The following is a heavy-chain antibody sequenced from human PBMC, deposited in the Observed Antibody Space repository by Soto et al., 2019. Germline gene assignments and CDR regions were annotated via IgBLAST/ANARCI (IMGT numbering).Heavy chain of an antibody. CDR1: GGSISNYY. Sequence: SETLSLTCTVSGGSISNYYWSWIRQPPGKGLEWIGYIYYSGSTNYNPSLKSRVTISVDTSKNQFSLKLSSVTAADTAVYYCARHINFRGRIAARPSYFDYWGQGTLVTVSS. D-gene: IGHD6-6*01. V-gene: IGHV4-59*08. J-gene: IGHJ4*02. CDR3: ARHINFRGRIAARPSYFDY. CDR2: IYYSGST.